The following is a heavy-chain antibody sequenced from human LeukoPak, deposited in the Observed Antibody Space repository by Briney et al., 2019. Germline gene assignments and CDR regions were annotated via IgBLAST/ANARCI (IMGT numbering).Heavy chain of an antibody. CDR3: AGGGSRWLQQ. V-gene: IGHV4-59*01. CDR1: GGSISGYY. CDR2: IYYSGST. D-gene: IGHD5-12*01. J-gene: IGHJ4*02. Sequence: SETLSLTCTVSGGSISGYYWSWIRQPPGQGLEWIGYIYYSGSTNYNPSLKSRVTISVDTSKNQFSLKLTSVTAADTAVYYCAGGGSRWLQQWGQGTLVTVSS.